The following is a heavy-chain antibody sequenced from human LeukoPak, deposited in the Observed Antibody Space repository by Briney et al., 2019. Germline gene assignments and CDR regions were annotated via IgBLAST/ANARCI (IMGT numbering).Heavy chain of an antibody. CDR3: ARDVAGSLDY. Sequence: GGSLRLSCVASGFTFSSYWMAWVRQAPGKGLGWVANIKQDESEKNYVDSVKGRFTISRDNAKNSLFLQMNSLRVEDTAVYYCARDVAGSLDYWGQGTLVTVSS. CDR1: GFTFSSYW. J-gene: IGHJ4*02. CDR2: IKQDESEK. V-gene: IGHV3-7*01. D-gene: IGHD1-26*01.